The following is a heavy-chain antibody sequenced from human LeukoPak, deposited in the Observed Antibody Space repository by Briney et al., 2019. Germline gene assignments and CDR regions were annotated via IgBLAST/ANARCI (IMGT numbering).Heavy chain of an antibody. J-gene: IGHJ4*02. Sequence: GGSLRLSCAASGVTFSNYWMNWVRQAPGQGLDWVANIKEDGSEKYYVDSVKGRFTISRDNAKNSLYLQMNSLRAEDTAVNYCARDSQHLNFDYWGQGTLVTVSS. CDR1: GVTFSNYW. V-gene: IGHV3-7*04. CDR3: ARDSQHLNFDY. CDR2: IKEDGSEK. D-gene: IGHD3-3*02.